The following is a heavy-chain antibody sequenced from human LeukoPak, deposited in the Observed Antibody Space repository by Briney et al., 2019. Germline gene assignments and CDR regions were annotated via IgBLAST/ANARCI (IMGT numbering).Heavy chain of an antibody. V-gene: IGHV4-4*07. CDR1: GGSISSYY. CDR3: AREIGDYYDSSGYRTYYFDY. Sequence: KPSETLSLTCTVSGGSISSYYWSWIRQPAGKGLEWIGRIYTSGSTNYNPSLKSRVTMSVDTSKNQISLKLSSVTAADTAVYYCAREIGDYYDSSGYRTYYFDYWGQGNLVTVSS. J-gene: IGHJ4*02. D-gene: IGHD3-22*01. CDR2: IYTSGST.